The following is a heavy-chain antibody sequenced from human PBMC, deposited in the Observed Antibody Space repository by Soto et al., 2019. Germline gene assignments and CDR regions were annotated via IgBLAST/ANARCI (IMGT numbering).Heavy chain of an antibody. J-gene: IGHJ6*02. D-gene: IGHD3-3*01. CDR3: ARDSYYDFWSGSDENDYYYGMDV. V-gene: IGHV3-66*01. Sequence: EVQLVESGGGLVQPGGSLRLSCAASGFTVSSNYMSWVRQAPGKGLEWVSVIYSGGSTYYADSVKGRFTISRDNSKNTLYLQMNSLRAEDTAVYYCARDSYYDFWSGSDENDYYYGMDVWGQGTTVTVSS. CDR1: GFTVSSNY. CDR2: IYSGGST.